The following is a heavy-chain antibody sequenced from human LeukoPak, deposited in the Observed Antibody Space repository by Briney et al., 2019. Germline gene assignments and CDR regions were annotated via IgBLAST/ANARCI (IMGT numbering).Heavy chain of an antibody. D-gene: IGHD3-9*01. CDR2: INSDGSST. V-gene: IGHV3-74*01. Sequence: PGGSLRLSCAASGFTFSSYWMHWVRQAPGKGLVWVSRINSDGSSTSYADSVKGRFTISRDNVKNTLYLQMNSLRAEDTAVYYCAREGTYHDILTGYYMESAFDIWGQGTMVTVSS. J-gene: IGHJ3*02. CDR3: AREGTYHDILTGYYMESAFDI. CDR1: GFTFSSYW.